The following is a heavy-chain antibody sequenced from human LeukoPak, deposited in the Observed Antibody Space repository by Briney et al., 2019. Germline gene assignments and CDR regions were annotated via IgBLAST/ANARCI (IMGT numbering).Heavy chain of an antibody. CDR3: ARAWLGSGSYSAH. CDR1: GYTFTGYY. CDR2: INPNSGNT. D-gene: IGHD3-10*01. J-gene: IGHJ4*02. Sequence: ASVKVSCKASGYTFTGYYMHWVRQAPGQGLEWMGWINPNSGNTGYARKFQGRVTMTRNTSISTAYMELSSLRSEDTAVYYCARAWLGSGSYSAHWGQGTLVTVSS. V-gene: IGHV1-8*02.